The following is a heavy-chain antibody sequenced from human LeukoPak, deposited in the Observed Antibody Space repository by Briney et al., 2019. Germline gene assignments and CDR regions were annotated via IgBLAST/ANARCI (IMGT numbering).Heavy chain of an antibody. J-gene: IGHJ4*02. CDR2: ISGSGGST. CDR1: GFSFNTYA. D-gene: IGHD6-13*01. V-gene: IGHV3-23*01. Sequence: PGGSLRLSCAASGFSFNTYAMSWVRQAPGKGLEWVSGISGSGGSTNYADSVKGRFTISRDSSKNALFLQMNSLRAEDTAVYYCAKDYSSSWYYFDYWGQGTLVTVSS. CDR3: AKDYSSSWYYFDY.